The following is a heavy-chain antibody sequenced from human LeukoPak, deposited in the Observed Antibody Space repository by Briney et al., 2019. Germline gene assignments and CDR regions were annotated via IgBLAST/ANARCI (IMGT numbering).Heavy chain of an antibody. J-gene: IGHJ4*02. CDR1: GFTFSSYA. D-gene: IGHD2-15*01. CDR3: ARVGYCSGYRCYLHFDY. CDR2: IRGSGDRT. V-gene: IGHV3-23*01. Sequence: GGSLRLSCAASGFTFSSYAMSWVRQAPGKGLEWVSAIRGSGDRTHYADSVKGRFTISRDNSKNTLYLQMNSLRAEDTAVYYCARVGYCSGYRCYLHFDYWGQGTLVTVSS.